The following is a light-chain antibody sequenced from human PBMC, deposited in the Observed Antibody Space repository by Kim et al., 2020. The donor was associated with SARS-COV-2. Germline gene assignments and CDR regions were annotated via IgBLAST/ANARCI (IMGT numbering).Light chain of an antibody. J-gene: IGLJ3*02. V-gene: IGLV3-19*01. CDR2: GKN. CDR1: SLRSYD. CDR3: NSRESSANHWM. Sequence: AWGQTVRITCQGDSLRSYDASWYQQKPGQAPVLVFYGKNNRPSGIPDRFSGSYSGNTASLTITAAQAEDEADYYCNSRESSANHWMFGGGTQLTVL.